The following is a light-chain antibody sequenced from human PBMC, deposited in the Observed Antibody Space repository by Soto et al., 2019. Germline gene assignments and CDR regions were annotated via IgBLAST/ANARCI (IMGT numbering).Light chain of an antibody. J-gene: IGKJ1*01. CDR2: VAS. V-gene: IGKV3-15*01. CDR3: QQYNNWWT. CDR1: QSVSSN. Sequence: EIVMTQSPATLSVSPGERATLSCSASQSVSSNLAWYQQKPGQAPRLLIYVASTRATGIPARFSGSGSGTEFTLTISSLQSEDFAVYYCQQYNNWWTFGQGTKVEIK.